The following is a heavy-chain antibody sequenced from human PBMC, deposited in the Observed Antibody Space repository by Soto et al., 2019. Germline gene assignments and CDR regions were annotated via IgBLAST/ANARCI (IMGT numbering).Heavy chain of an antibody. V-gene: IGHV1-18*01. D-gene: IGHD3-22*01. CDR1: GYTFTSYL. CDR3: ARLSDSSGYPYYYYGMDF. Sequence: SVKVSCKASGYTFTSYLMHWVRQAPGQGLEWMGWISAYNGNTNYAQKLQGRVTMTTDTSTSTAYMELRSLRSDDTAVYYCARLSDSSGYPYYYYGMDFWGQGTTVTVSS. J-gene: IGHJ6*02. CDR2: ISAYNGNT.